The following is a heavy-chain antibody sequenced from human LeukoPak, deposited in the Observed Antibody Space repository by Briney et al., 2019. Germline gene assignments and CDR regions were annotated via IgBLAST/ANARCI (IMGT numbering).Heavy chain of an antibody. CDR1: GFTFSSYA. V-gene: IGHV3-64*01. CDR2: ISTNGGGT. CDR3: AREITIFGVAMVY. Sequence: PGGSLRLSCAASGFTFSSYAMHWVRQTPGKGLEYVSAISTNGGGTYYANSVKGRFTISRDNSKNTLYLQMNSLRAEDTAVYYCAREITIFGVAMVYWGQGTLVTVSS. J-gene: IGHJ4*02. D-gene: IGHD3-3*01.